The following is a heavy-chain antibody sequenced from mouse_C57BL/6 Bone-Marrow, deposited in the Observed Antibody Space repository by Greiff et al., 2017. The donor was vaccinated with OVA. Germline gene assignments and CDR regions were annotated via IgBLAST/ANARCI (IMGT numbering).Heavy chain of an antibody. Sequence: VKLSCKASGYTFTSYGISWVKQRTGQGLEWIGEIYPRSGNTYYNEKFKGKATLTADKSSSTAYMELRSLTSEDSAVYFCATSWAWFAYWGQGTLVTVSA. CDR2: IYPRSGNT. CDR1: GYTFTSYG. V-gene: IGHV1-81*01. CDR3: ATSWAWFAY. J-gene: IGHJ3*01. D-gene: IGHD4-1*01.